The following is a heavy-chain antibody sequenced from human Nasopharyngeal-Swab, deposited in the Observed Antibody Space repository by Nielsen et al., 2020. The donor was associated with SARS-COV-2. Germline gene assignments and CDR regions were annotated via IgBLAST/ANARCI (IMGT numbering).Heavy chain of an antibody. J-gene: IGHJ5*02. V-gene: IGHV4-34*10. D-gene: IGHD2-21*01. Sequence: WIRQPPGKGLEWIGETRHSGSGNYKPSPNSRVSMSVDASKNQFSLKLDSVTAADTAVYYCARHSHLAGGLDPWGQGTLVTVSS. CDR3: ARHSHLAGGLDP. CDR2: TRHSGSG.